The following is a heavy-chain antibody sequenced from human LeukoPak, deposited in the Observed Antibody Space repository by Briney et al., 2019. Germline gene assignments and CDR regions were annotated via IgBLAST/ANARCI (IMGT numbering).Heavy chain of an antibody. CDR1: GGTFSSYA. D-gene: IGHD2-2*01. Sequence: SVKVSCKASGGTFSSYAISWVRQAPGQGLEWMGGIIPIFGTANYAQKFQGRVTITADESTSTAYMELSSLRSEDTAVYYCARGPHIVVVPAARDYYFDCWGQGTLVTVSS. V-gene: IGHV1-69*13. J-gene: IGHJ4*02. CDR3: ARGPHIVVVPAARDYYFDC. CDR2: IIPIFGTA.